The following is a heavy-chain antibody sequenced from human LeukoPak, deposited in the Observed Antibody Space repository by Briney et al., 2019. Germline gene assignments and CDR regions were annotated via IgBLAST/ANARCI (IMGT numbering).Heavy chain of an antibody. D-gene: IGHD3-10*01. V-gene: IGHV1-69*13. Sequence: SVKVSCKASGGTFSSYAISWVRQAPGQGLEWMGGIIPILCTANYAQKFQGRVTITADESTSTAYMELSSLRAEDTAVCYCATEDYYGAGSYYSHAFDIWGQGTMVTVSS. CDR1: GGTFSSYA. CDR2: IIPILCTA. CDR3: ATEDYYGAGSYYSHAFDI. J-gene: IGHJ3*02.